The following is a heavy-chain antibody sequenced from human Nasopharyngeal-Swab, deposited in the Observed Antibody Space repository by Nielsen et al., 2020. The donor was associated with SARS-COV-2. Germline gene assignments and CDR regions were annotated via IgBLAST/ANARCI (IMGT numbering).Heavy chain of an antibody. Sequence: GGSLRLSCAASGFLFSSYGMNWVRQAPGKGLEWVSSISSYSSHINYADSLKGRFTISRDNAKNSLYLQMNSLRAEDTAVYYCAREGVDSASDYSEPFDIWGQGTMVTVSS. CDR3: AREGVDSASDYSEPFDI. J-gene: IGHJ3*02. V-gene: IGHV3-21*01. D-gene: IGHD5-12*01. CDR1: GFLFSSYG. CDR2: ISSYSSHI.